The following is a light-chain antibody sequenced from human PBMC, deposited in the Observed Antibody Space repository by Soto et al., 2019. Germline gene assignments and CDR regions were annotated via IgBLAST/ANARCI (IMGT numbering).Light chain of an antibody. V-gene: IGLV2-14*01. Sequence: QSVLTQPASVSGSPGQSITISCTGTGSDVGGYNYVSWYQQHPGKAPKLMIYDVSNRPSGVSNRFSGSKSANTASLTISGLQAEDEADYYCSSYTSSSTRVFGTGTKLTVL. CDR1: GSDVGGYNY. CDR3: SSYTSSSTRV. J-gene: IGLJ1*01. CDR2: DVS.